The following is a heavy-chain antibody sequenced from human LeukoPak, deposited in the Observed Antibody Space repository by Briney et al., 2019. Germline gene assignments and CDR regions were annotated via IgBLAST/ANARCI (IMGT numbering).Heavy chain of an antibody. CDR2: IIPIFGTA. CDR1: GGTFSSYA. D-gene: IGHD3-22*01. CDR3: ARDYYCDSSGYYFWFDP. Sequence: ASVKVSCKASGGTFSSYAISWVRQAPGQGLEWMGGIIPIFGTANYAQKFQGRVTITTDESTSTAYMELSSLRSEDTAVYYCARDYYCDSSGYYFWFDPWGQGTLVTVSS. J-gene: IGHJ5*02. V-gene: IGHV1-69*05.